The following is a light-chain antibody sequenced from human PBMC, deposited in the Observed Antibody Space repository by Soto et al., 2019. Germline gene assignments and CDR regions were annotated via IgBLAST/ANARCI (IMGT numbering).Light chain of an antibody. J-gene: IGKJ1*01. CDR1: RSISNY. Sequence: DIQMTQSPSSLSASVGDRVTISCRASRSISNYLNWYHHKSGKAPRLLIYAASSLQTGVPSRFSGTGAGTAFTLTITTLQPEDSATYYCQQSYSVPRFGQGTRVDLK. CDR2: AAS. V-gene: IGKV1-39*01. CDR3: QQSYSVPR.